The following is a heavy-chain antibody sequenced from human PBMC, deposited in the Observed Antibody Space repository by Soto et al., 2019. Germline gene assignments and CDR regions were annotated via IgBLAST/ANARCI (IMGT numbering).Heavy chain of an antibody. CDR3: ARAYYYDRSGYSEFDY. D-gene: IGHD3-22*01. CDR1: GGTFSSYA. Sequence: SVKVSCKASGGTFSSYAISWVRQAPGQGLEWMGGIIPIFGTANYAQKFQGRVTITADESTSTAYMELSSLRSEDTAVYYCARAYYYDRSGYSEFDYWGQGTLVTVSS. CDR2: IIPIFGTA. V-gene: IGHV1-69*13. J-gene: IGHJ4*02.